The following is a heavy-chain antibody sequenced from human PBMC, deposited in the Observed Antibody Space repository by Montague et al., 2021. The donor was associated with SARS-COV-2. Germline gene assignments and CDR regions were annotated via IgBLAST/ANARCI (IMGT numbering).Heavy chain of an antibody. Sequence: SETLSLTCTVSGSSITGYYWSWLRRSPGKGLEWIAHIYDCGAVXXXPSXXXRVTISTDTSKNQLSLKVNSVTAADTAVYYCVRDHPYGGPRGAYDIWGQGTVVTVSS. J-gene: IGHJ3*02. V-gene: IGHV4-59*01. CDR1: GSSITGYY. CDR3: VRDHPYGGPRGAYDI. D-gene: IGHD4-23*01. CDR2: IYDCGAV.